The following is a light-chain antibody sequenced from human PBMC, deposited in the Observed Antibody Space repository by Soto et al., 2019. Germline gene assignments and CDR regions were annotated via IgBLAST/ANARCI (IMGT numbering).Light chain of an antibody. CDR1: SGHSSYA. CDR3: QTWGTGIQV. Sequence: QLVLTQSPSASASLGASVKLTCTLSSGHSSYAIAWHQQQPEKGPRYLMKLNSDGSHSKGDGIPDRFSGSSSGAERYLTISIHQSEDEADLYCQTWGTGIQVFGGGTKLTVL. CDR2: LNSDGSH. V-gene: IGLV4-69*01. J-gene: IGLJ2*01.